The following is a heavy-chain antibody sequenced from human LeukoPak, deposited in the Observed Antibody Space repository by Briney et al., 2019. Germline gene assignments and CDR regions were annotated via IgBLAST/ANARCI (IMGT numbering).Heavy chain of an antibody. D-gene: IGHD5-18*01. CDR3: ARHNSYGYSSGQRAFDI. CDR1: GGSISSGGYY. J-gene: IGHJ3*02. Sequence: SQTLSLTCTVFGGSISSGGYYWSWIRQHPGKGLEWIGYIYYSGSTYYNPSLKSRVTISVDTSKNQFSLKLSSVTAADTAVYYCARHNSYGYSSGQRAFDIWGQGTMVTVSS. V-gene: IGHV4-31*03. CDR2: IYYSGST.